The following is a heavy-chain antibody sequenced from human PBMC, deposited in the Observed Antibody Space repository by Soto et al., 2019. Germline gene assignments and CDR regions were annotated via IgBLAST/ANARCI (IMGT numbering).Heavy chain of an antibody. Sequence: LRLSCAASGFTFSIYDIHWVRQAPGRGLEWVAVIRYDGSNKSYADSVKGRFTISRDNAKNSLYLQMNSLRAEDTAFYYCAKDHDEDFGYDLDYFDYWGQGTLVTVSS. J-gene: IGHJ4*02. D-gene: IGHD5-12*01. CDR1: GFTFSIYD. V-gene: IGHV3-30*02. CDR2: IRYDGSNK. CDR3: AKDHDEDFGYDLDYFDY.